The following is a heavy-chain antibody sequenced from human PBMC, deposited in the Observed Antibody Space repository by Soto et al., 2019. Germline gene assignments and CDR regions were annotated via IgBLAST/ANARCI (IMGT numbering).Heavy chain of an antibody. D-gene: IGHD3-10*01. CDR2: ISGSEDRT. CDR1: GFSLRDHA. Sequence: LQSGGGVVQPGESLRLSCAASGFSLRDHALSWVRQAPGGGLEWVSGISGSEDRTNYADFVRGRFIISKDRAKNTLYLDMSGLRVDDTAVYFCGRTYTGGWGQGTLVTFSS. CDR3: GRTYTGG. V-gene: IGHV3-23*01. J-gene: IGHJ4*02.